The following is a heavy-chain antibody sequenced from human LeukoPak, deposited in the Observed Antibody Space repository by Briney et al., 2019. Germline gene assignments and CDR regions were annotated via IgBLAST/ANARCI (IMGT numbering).Heavy chain of an antibody. V-gene: IGHV3-30*03. CDR1: GFTFSSYG. Sequence: GGSLRLSCAASGFTFSSYGMHWVRQAPGEGVEWVAVISYDGSNKYYADSVKGRFTISRDNAKNSLYLQMNSLRAEDTAVYYCARLFRSSSFLFDPWGQGTLVTVSS. J-gene: IGHJ5*02. CDR2: ISYDGSNK. CDR3: ARLFRSSSFLFDP. D-gene: IGHD6-6*01.